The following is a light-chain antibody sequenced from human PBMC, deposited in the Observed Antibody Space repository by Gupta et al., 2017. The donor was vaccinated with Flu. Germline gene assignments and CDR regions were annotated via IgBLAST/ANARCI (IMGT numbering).Light chain of an antibody. CDR1: LSVSSSS. Sequence: EIVLTQSPGTLSLSPGERATLSCRPSLSVSSSSVVWYQQKPGQAPRLLIYGASSRATGIPDRFNGSGSGTDFTLTISRLEPEDFAVYYCQQCGSSPWTFGQGTKVEI. CDR3: QQCGSSPWT. J-gene: IGKJ1*01. V-gene: IGKV3-20*01. CDR2: GAS.